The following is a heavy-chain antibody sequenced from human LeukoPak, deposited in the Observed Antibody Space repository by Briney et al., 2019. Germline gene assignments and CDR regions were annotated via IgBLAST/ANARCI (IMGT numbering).Heavy chain of an antibody. CDR2: INHSGST. CDR1: GGSFSGYY. D-gene: IGHD1-20*01. J-gene: IGHJ2*01. V-gene: IGHV4-34*01. CDR3: ARSYNWNYWYFDL. Sequence: SETLSLTCAVYGGSFSGYYWSWIRQPPGKGLEWIGEINHSGSTNYNPSLKSRVTISVDTSKNQFSLKLSSVTAADTAVYYCARSYNWNYWYFDLWGRGTLVTVSS.